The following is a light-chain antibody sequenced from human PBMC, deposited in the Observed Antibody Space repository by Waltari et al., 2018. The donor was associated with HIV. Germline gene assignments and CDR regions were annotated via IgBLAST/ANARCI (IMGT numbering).Light chain of an antibody. Sequence: QSVLTQPPSVSGAPGQSVTISCPGSSSNLGACYDLHWYQQLPGTAPKLLIYGNSNRPSGGPDRFSGSKSGTSASLAITGLQAEDEADYYCQSYDSSLSGWVFGGGTKLTVL. CDR1: SSNLGACYD. CDR2: GNS. V-gene: IGLV1-40*01. J-gene: IGLJ3*02. CDR3: QSYDSSLSGWV.